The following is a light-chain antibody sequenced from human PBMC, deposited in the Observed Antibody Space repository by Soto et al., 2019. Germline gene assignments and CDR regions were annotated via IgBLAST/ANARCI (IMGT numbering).Light chain of an antibody. J-gene: IGLJ3*02. Sequence: QSVLTQPPSASGTPGQRVTISCSGSSSNIGSNYVYWYQQLPGTAPKLLIYRNNQRPSGVPDRFSGSKSDTSASLAISGLRSEDEADYYCAVWDDSLSGVVFGGGTKVTVL. CDR1: SSNIGSNY. V-gene: IGLV1-47*01. CDR2: RNN. CDR3: AVWDDSLSGVV.